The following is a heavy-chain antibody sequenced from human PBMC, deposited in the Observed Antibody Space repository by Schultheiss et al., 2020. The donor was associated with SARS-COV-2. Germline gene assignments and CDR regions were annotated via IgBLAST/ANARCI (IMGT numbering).Heavy chain of an antibody. J-gene: IGHJ4*02. CDR3: ARSSGHTGYPVDY. CDR2: VKSKADGGTA. V-gene: IGHV3-15*07. CDR1: GFTFSSYG. Sequence: GGSLRLSCGASGFTFSSYGMHWVRQAPGKGLEWVGRVKSKADGGTADYAAPVKDRFTISRDDSKNTLYLQMNSLRAEDTAVYYCARSSGHTGYPVDYWGQGTLVTVSS. D-gene: IGHD3-22*01.